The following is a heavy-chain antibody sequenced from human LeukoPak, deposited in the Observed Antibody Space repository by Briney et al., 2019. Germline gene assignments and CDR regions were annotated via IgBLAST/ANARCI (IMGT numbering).Heavy chain of an antibody. J-gene: IGHJ6*03. D-gene: IGHD3-3*01. CDR3: ARGRSGYYGGYYYYYYMDV. CDR2: IYTSGST. Sequence: PSETLSLTCTVSGGSISTGSCYWNWFRQPAGKGLEWIGRIYTSGSTDYNPSLTSRVTVSLDTSKNQFSLKLSSVTAADTAVYYCARGRSGYYGGYYYYYYMDVWGKGTTVTVSS. V-gene: IGHV4-61*02. CDR1: GGSISTGSCY.